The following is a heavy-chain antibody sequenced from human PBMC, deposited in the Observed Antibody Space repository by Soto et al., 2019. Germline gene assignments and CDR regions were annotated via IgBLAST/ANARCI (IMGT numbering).Heavy chain of an antibody. CDR3: ASTQERTYYDFWSGFQGGGRLNWFDP. Sequence: SQTLSLTCTVSGGSISSGGYYWSWIRQHPGKGLEWIGYIYYSGSTYYNPSLKSRVTISVDTSKNQFSLKLSSVTAAETAVYYCASTQERTYYDFWSGFQGGGRLNWFDPWGQGTLVTVSS. V-gene: IGHV4-31*03. CDR1: GGSISSGGYY. D-gene: IGHD3-3*01. J-gene: IGHJ5*02. CDR2: IYYSGST.